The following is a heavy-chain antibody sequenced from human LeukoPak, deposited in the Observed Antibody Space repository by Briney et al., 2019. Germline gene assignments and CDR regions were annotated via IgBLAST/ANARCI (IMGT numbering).Heavy chain of an antibody. CDR1: GFTVSSNY. V-gene: IGHV3-23*01. CDR2: ISGSGGST. D-gene: IGHD5-18*01. Sequence: GGSLRLSCAASGFTVSSNYMSWVRQAPGKGLEWVSAISGSGGSTYYADSVKGRFTISRDNSKNTLYLQMNSLRAEDTAVYYCAKGEEYSYGYWGGYFDYWGQGTLVTVSS. CDR3: AKGEEYSYGYWGGYFDY. J-gene: IGHJ4*02.